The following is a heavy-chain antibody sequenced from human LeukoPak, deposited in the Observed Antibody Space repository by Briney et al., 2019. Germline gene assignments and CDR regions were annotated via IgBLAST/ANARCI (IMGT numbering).Heavy chain of an antibody. CDR2: ISGSGSST. Sequence: GGSLRLSCAASGFTVSSNYMSWVRQAPGKGLEWVSAISGSGSSTYFADSVKGRFTTSRDNSKNTVYLQMTSLRDEDTAIYYCAKVTRWPSTTDYWGQGTLVTVSS. CDR3: AKVTRWPSTTDY. V-gene: IGHV3-23*01. J-gene: IGHJ4*02. CDR1: GFTVSSNY. D-gene: IGHD4-11*01.